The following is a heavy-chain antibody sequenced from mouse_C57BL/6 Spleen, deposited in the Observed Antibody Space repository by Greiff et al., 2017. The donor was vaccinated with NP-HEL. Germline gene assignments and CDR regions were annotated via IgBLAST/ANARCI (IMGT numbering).Heavy chain of an antibody. Sequence: QVQLQQPGAELVKPGASVKMSCKASGYTFTSYWITWVKQRPGQGLEWIGDIYPGSGSTNYNEKFKSKATLTVDTSSSTAYMQLSSLTSEDSAVYYCARGDDGYYAFDYWGQGTTLTVSS. CDR1: GYTFTSYW. D-gene: IGHD2-3*01. J-gene: IGHJ2*01. CDR2: IYPGSGST. CDR3: ARGDDGYYAFDY. V-gene: IGHV1-55*01.